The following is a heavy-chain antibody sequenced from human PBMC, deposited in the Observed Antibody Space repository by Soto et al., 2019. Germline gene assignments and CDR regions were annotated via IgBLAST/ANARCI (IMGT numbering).Heavy chain of an antibody. CDR3: AKAGTRYCSSTSCYGDYFDY. J-gene: IGHJ4*02. Sequence: GGSLRLSCAASGFTFSSYAMSWVRQAPGKGLEWVSAISGSGGSTYYADSVKGRFTISRDNSKNTLYLQMNSLRAEDTAVYYCAKAGTRYCSSTSCYGDYFDYWGQGTLVTSPQ. D-gene: IGHD2-2*01. CDR2: ISGSGGST. CDR1: GFTFSSYA. V-gene: IGHV3-23*01.